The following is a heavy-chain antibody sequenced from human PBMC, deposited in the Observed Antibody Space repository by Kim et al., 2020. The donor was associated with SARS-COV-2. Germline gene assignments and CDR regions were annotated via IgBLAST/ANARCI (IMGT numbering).Heavy chain of an antibody. J-gene: IGHJ6*02. V-gene: IGHV1-69*13. Sequence: SVKVSCKASGGTFSSYAISWVRQAPGQGLEWMGGIIPIFGTANYAQKFQVRVTITADESTSTAYMELSSLRSEDTAVYYCARCAPATVVTPYYYYGMDVWGQGSTVTVSS. CDR2: IIPIFGTA. CDR3: ARCAPATVVTPYYYYGMDV. CDR1: GGTFSSYA. D-gene: IGHD4-17*01.